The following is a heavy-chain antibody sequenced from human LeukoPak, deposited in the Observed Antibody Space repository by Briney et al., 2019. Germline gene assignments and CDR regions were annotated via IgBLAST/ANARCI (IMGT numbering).Heavy chain of an antibody. CDR2: ISHTGGNA. D-gene: IGHD5-24*01. Sequence: GGSLRLSCAASGFTFSSSAMSWVRQAPGKGLEWVSLISHTGGNAYYADSVRGRFTISRDNSKNTLYLQMNSLRAEDTAIYYCARDIQLSTWGLGTTVTVSS. V-gene: IGHV3-23*01. CDR1: GFTFSSSA. J-gene: IGHJ6*02. CDR3: ARDIQLST.